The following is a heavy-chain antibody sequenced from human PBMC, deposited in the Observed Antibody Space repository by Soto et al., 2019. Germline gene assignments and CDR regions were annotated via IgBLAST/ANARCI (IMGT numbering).Heavy chain of an antibody. J-gene: IGHJ4*02. D-gene: IGHD2-21*02. CDR3: ARGDEFSPHFDY. V-gene: IGHV4-31*03. Sequence: QVQLQESGPGLVKPSQTLSLTCTVSGGSISSGGYYWSWIRQHPGKGLEWIGYIYYSGSTYYNPSLKSRVTISVGTSKNQFSLKLSPVTAADTAVYYCARGDEFSPHFDYWGQGTLVTVSS. CDR1: GGSISSGGYY. CDR2: IYYSGST.